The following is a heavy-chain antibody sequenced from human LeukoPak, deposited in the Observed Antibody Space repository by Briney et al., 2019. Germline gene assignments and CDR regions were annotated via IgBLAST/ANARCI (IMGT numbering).Heavy chain of an antibody. J-gene: IGHJ6*03. CDR3: ARVGNPVYYYYMDV. CDR2: ISSSSSYI. Sequence: PGGSLRLSCAASGVTFSSYSMNWVRQAPGKGLEWVSSISSSSSYIYYADSVKGRFTISRDNAKNSLYLQMNSLSAEDTAVYYCARVGNPVYYYYMDVWGKGTTVTISS. CDR1: GVTFSSYS. V-gene: IGHV3-21*01. D-gene: IGHD4-23*01.